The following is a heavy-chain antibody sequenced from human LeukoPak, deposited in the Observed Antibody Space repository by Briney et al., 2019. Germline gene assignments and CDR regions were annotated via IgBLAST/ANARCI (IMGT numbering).Heavy chain of an antibody. CDR1: GGSISSYY. Sequence: VTLSLTCTVSGGSISSYYWGWIRQPPGKGLEWIGQIYYIGSTRYSPSLKSRVTISVDTSKNQFSLKLSSVTAADTAVYYCARDSGSYSYFDYWGQGTLVTVSS. D-gene: IGHD1-26*01. CDR3: ARDSGSYSYFDY. V-gene: IGHV4-59*01. CDR2: IYYIGST. J-gene: IGHJ4*02.